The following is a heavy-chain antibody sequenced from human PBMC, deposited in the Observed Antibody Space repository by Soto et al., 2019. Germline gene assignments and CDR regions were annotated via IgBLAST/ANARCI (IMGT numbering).Heavy chain of an antibody. CDR3: ARARTTTWSGTTRGWFDP. D-gene: IGHD1-7*01. Sequence: GGSLRLSCAASGFTLSNYSMSWVRQTPGKGLEWVSSISSNSNYKYHVDSVKVRFTISRDNAKSSLYLQMNSLRAEDTAVYYCARARTTTWSGTTRGWFDPWGQGSLVTVSS. J-gene: IGHJ5*02. V-gene: IGHV3-21*01. CDR2: ISSNSNYK. CDR1: GFTLSNYS.